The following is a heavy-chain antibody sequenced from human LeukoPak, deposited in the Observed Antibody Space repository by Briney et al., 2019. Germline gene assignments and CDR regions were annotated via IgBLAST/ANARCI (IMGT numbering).Heavy chain of an antibody. CDR1: GYTFSAYY. D-gene: IGHD1-26*01. V-gene: IGHV1-2*02. CDR3: AREGIVGATLFPFDY. CDR2: INPNSGDT. J-gene: IGHJ4*02. Sequence: ASVKVSCKASGYTFSAYYMHWVRQAPGQGLEWMGWINPNSGDTIYAQQFQGRVTMTRDTSISTAHMELSRLRSDDTAVFYCAREGIVGATLFPFDYWGQGTLVTVSS.